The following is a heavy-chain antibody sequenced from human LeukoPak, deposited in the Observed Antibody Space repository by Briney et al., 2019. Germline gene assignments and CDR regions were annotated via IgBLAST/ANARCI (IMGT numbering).Heavy chain of an antibody. CDR3: AKDVSNFIGAFDA. Sequence: GGSLRLSCAASGFAFSSEAMTWVRQTPAKGLEWVSTIDISGDRTNYADSVKGRFTISRDNSKNTLFLQVNSLRVEDTAIYYCAKDVSNFIGAFDAWGQGTMVTVSS. CDR1: GFAFSSEA. V-gene: IGHV3-23*01. J-gene: IGHJ3*01. D-gene: IGHD2-8*01. CDR2: IDISGDRT.